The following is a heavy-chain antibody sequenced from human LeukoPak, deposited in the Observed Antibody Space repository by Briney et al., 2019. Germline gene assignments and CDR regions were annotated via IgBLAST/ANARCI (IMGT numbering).Heavy chain of an antibody. V-gene: IGHV3-30*18. CDR1: GFSFISSE. D-gene: IGHD3-10*01. J-gene: IGHJ4*02. CDR2: ISYDGSNK. CDR3: AKEEGSGSYHY. Sequence: GGSLRLSCAASGFSFISSEMNWVRQAPGKGLEWVAVISYDGSNKYYPDSVKGRFTISRDNSKNTLYLQMNSLRPEDTAVYYCAKEEGSGSYHYWGQGTLVTVSS.